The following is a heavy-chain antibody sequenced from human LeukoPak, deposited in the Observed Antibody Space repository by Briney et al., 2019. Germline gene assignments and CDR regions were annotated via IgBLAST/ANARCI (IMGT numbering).Heavy chain of an antibody. CDR1: GFTFSSYS. CDR3: ARDSITIFGVVNPFDY. CDR2: ISISSSNI. Sequence: GGSLRLSCAASGFTFSSYSMNWVRQAPGKGLEWVSYISISSSNIYYADSVKGRFTISRDNAKNSLYLQMNSLRAGDTAVYYCARDSITIFGVVNPFDYWGQGTLVTVSS. D-gene: IGHD3-3*01. V-gene: IGHV3-48*01. J-gene: IGHJ4*02.